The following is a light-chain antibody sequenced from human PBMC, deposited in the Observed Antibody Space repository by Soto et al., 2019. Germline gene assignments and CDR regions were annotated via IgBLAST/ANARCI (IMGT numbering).Light chain of an antibody. CDR2: YDS. Sequence: SYELTQPPSVSVAPGKTARITCGGNNIGSKSVHWYQQKPGQAPVLVIYYDSDRTSGIPERFSGSNSGNTATLTIRGVEVGDGAEYYCQVCDSSSDRYVFGTGTKLTLL. J-gene: IGLJ1*01. V-gene: IGLV3-21*04. CDR1: NIGSKS. CDR3: QVCDSSSDRYV.